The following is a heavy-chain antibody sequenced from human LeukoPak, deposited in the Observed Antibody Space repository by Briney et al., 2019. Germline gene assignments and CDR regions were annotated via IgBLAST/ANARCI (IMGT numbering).Heavy chain of an antibody. Sequence: GGSLRLSCAASEFTFSDYYMSWVRQAPGKGLEWVSSISGSGSGGGTYYADSVKGRFTISRDNSKNTLYLQMNSLSPEDSAMYYCAKGDKVVPAAFDYWGQGTLVTVSS. J-gene: IGHJ4*02. CDR2: ISGSGSGGGT. D-gene: IGHD2-2*01. CDR3: AKGDKVVPAAFDY. V-gene: IGHV3-23*01. CDR1: EFTFSDYY.